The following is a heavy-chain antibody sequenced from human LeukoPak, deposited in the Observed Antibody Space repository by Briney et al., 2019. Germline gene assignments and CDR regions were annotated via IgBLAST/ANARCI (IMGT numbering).Heavy chain of an antibody. CDR3: ARRFDI. CDR2: IYYSGNT. CDR1: GGSINNYY. Sequence: SETLSLTCTVSGGSINNYYWSWIRQPPGKGLEWIGYIYYSGNTNYNPSLKSRATISVDTSKNQFSLKLNSVTAADTAVYYCARRFDIWGQGTMVTVSS. J-gene: IGHJ3*02. V-gene: IGHV4-59*01.